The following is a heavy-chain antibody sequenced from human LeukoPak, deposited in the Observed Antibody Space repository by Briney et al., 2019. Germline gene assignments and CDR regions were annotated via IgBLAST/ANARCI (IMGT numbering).Heavy chain of an antibody. V-gene: IGHV3-33*01. D-gene: IGHD4-11*01. CDR1: GFIFSHHG. CDR3: ARDAQRGFDYSNSLKY. Sequence: PGGSLRLSCAASGFIFSHHGMHWVRQAPGKGLEWVAVIWSDGTNRLYGGSVKGRFTISRDNSQNAVFLQMNSLRVEDTAMYYCARDAQRGFDYSNSLKYWGHGTLVTVSS. CDR2: IWSDGTNR. J-gene: IGHJ4*01.